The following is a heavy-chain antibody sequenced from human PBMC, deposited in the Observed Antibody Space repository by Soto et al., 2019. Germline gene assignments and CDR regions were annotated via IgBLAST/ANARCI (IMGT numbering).Heavy chain of an antibody. CDR2: MNPNSGNT. V-gene: IGHV1-8*01. D-gene: IGHD6-6*01. J-gene: IGHJ6*04. Sequence: QVQLVQSGAEVKKPGASVKVSCKASGYTFTSYDINWVRQATGQGLEWMGWMNPNSGNTGYAQKFQGRVTMTRNTSISTAYMALSSLRSEDTAVYYCARGYGSSSARYYYYCGMDVWVEGTTVTFSS. CDR1: GYTFTSYD. CDR3: ARGYGSSSARYYYYCGMDV.